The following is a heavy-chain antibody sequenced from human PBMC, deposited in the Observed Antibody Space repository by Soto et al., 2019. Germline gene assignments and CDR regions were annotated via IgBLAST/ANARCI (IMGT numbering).Heavy chain of an antibody. CDR1: GFTFSSYA. CDR3: ASLGYSGYDFAFDI. V-gene: IGHV3-53*01. D-gene: IGHD5-12*01. Sequence: GGSLRLSCAASGFTFSSYAMSWVRQAPGKGLEWVSVIYSGGNTYYADSVKGRFTISRDNSKNTLYLQMNSLRAEDTAVYYCASLGYSGYDFAFDIWGQGTMVTVSS. CDR2: IYSGGNT. J-gene: IGHJ3*02.